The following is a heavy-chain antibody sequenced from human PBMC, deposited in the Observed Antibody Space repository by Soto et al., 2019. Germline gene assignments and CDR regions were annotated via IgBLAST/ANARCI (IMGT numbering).Heavy chain of an antibody. CDR2: IVVGSGNT. CDR1: GFTFTSSA. Sequence: SVKVSCTASGFTFTSSAVQWVRQARGQRLEWIGWIVVGSGNTNYAQKFQERVTITRDMSTSTAYMELSSLRSEDTAVYYCAAFPPAGTGLDYWGQGTLVTVSS. D-gene: IGHD6-13*01. CDR3: AAFPPAGTGLDY. V-gene: IGHV1-58*01. J-gene: IGHJ4*02.